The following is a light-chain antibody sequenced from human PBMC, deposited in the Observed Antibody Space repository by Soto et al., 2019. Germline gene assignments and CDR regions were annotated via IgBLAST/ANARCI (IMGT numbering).Light chain of an antibody. CDR3: NSYTNSSAVV. Sequence: QSVRTQPASVSGSPGQSITISCAGARDDIGAYDYASWYQQHPGNAPKLLVYEVTNRPSGVSDRFSGSKSGNTASLTISGLQAEDEADYYCNSYTNSSAVVFGGGTKVTVL. V-gene: IGLV2-14*01. CDR1: RDDIGAYDY. CDR2: EVT. J-gene: IGLJ2*01.